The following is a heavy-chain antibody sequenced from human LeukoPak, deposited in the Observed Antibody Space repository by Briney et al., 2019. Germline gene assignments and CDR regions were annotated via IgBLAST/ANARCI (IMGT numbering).Heavy chain of an antibody. V-gene: IGHV1-2*02. CDR3: ARGRGYDMFDY. CDR2: INPKSGGT. J-gene: IGHJ4*02. Sequence: ASVKVSCKASGYAFTGYYMHWVRQAPGQGLEWMGWINPKSGGTNYAQKFQGRVTMTRDTSISTAYMELSSLRSEDTAVYYCARGRGYDMFDYWGQGTLVTVSS. CDR1: GYAFTGYY. D-gene: IGHD5-12*01.